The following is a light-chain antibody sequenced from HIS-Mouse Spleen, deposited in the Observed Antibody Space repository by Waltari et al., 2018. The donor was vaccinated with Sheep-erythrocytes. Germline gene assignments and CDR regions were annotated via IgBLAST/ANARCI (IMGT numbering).Light chain of an antibody. CDR1: SSNIGSNT. CDR3: AAWDDSLNGYV. Sequence: QSVLTQPPSASGTPGQRVTISCSGSSSNIGSNTVNWYQQLPGTAPKLLIYSNNQRPSGGPDRFYGSKSGTSASLAISGLQSEDEADYYCAAWDDSLNGYVFGTGTKVTVL. J-gene: IGLJ1*01. V-gene: IGLV1-44*01. CDR2: SNN.